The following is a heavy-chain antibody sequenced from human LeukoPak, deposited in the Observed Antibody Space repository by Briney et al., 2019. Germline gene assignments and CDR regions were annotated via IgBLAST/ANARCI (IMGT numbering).Heavy chain of an antibody. CDR1: GYTFTGYY. Sequence: EASVKVSCKASGYTFTGYYMHWVRQAPGQGLEWMGWIHPNSGGTNYAQKFQGRVTMTRDTSISTAYMELSRLRSDDTAVYYCARAYRTMVRGVIFQFDPWGQGTLVTVSS. CDR3: ARAYRTMVRGVIFQFDP. J-gene: IGHJ5*02. V-gene: IGHV1-2*02. D-gene: IGHD3-10*01. CDR2: IHPNSGGT.